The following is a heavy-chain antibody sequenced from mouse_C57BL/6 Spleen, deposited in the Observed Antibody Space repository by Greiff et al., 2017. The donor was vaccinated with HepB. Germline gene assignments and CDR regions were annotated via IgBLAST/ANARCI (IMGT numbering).Heavy chain of an antibody. Sequence: QVQLQQPGTELVKPGASVKLSCKASGYTFTSYWMHWVKQRPGQGLEWIGNIKPSNGGTKYNEKFKSKATLTVDKSSSTAYMQLSSLTSEDSAVYYCARGIYYDYDGGYYAMDYWGQGTSVTVSS. J-gene: IGHJ4*01. D-gene: IGHD2-4*01. CDR2: IKPSNGGT. CDR3: ARGIYYDYDGGYYAMDY. CDR1: GYTFTSYW. V-gene: IGHV1-53*01.